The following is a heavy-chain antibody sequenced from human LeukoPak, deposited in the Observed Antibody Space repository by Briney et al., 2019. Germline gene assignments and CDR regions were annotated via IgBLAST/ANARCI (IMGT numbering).Heavy chain of an antibody. J-gene: IGHJ4*02. CDR3: TTDASMGATHFDY. D-gene: IGHD1-26*01. V-gene: IGHV3-15*01. CDR2: IKSKTYGGTT. CDR1: GFTFSNAR. Sequence: GGGPRASCAAPGFTFSNARMSWGRPAPGEGVGLGGRIKSKTYGGTTDYAAPLKGRFTISRDDSENTLYLEMNGLKTEDTAVYYCTTDASMGATHFDYWGQGTLVTVSS.